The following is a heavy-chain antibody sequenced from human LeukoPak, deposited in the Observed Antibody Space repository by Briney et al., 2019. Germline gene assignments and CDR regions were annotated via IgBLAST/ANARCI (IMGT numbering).Heavy chain of an antibody. J-gene: IGHJ4*02. D-gene: IGHD3-9*01. CDR3: ARDTLNGPFVISLDY. CDR1: GFSFSSYP. Sequence: WGSLRLSCAASGFSFSSYPMNWVRQAPGKGLEWVSHISSDGNTEYYVDAPRCRITLSRDNAKNSLFLQINSLRAEDTAVYYCARDTLNGPFVISLDYWGQGALVTVSS. V-gene: IGHV3-48*03. CDR2: ISSDGNTE.